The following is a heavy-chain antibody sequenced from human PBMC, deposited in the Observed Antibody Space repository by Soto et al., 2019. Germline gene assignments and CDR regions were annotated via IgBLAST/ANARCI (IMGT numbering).Heavy chain of an antibody. V-gene: IGHV1-3*01. CDR1: GYTFTNYA. CDR2: INAGNGDT. J-gene: IGHJ5*02. Sequence: ASVKVSCKASGYTFTNYAMHWVRQAPGQRLEWMGWINAGNGDTKYSQNFQGRGTITRDTSASTAYMELSSLRSEDTAVYYCARDPYYDFWSGSNWFDPWGQGTLVTVSS. CDR3: ARDPYYDFWSGSNWFDP. D-gene: IGHD3-3*01.